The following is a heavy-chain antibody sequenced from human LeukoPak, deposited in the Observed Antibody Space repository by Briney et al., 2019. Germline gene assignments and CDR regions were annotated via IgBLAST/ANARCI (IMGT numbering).Heavy chain of an antibody. J-gene: IGHJ4*02. CDR2: IYTSGST. D-gene: IGHD4-17*01. V-gene: IGHV4-61*02. CDR1: GGSISSGSYY. CDR3: ARVPYDYGDYDLDY. Sequence: SETLSLTCTVSGGSISSGSYYWSWIRQPAGKGLEWIGRIYTSGSTNYNPSLKSRVTISVDTSKNQFSLKLSSVTAADTAVYYCARVPYDYGDYDLDYWGQGTLVTVSS.